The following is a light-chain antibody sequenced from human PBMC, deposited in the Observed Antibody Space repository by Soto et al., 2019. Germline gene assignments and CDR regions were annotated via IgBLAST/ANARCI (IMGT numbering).Light chain of an antibody. Sequence: IVMTQSPDSLAVSLGERATINCRSSQSVFQSFHRKNLIAWYQQKPGQPPKLLFYLASARESGVPDRFSVSESGTDLTLSINSLQAEDVVVYYCNKYYRSHNIFGGGTKLEIK. CDR1: QSVFQSFHRKNL. V-gene: IGKV4-1*01. CDR2: LAS. CDR3: NKYYRSHNI. J-gene: IGKJ2*01.